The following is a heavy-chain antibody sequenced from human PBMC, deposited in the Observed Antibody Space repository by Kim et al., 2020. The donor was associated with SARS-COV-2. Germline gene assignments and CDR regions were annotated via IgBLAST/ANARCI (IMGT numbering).Heavy chain of an antibody. CDR2: IYPGDSDT. D-gene: IGHD3-22*01. J-gene: IGHJ4*01. Sequence: GESLKISCKGSGYRFTSYWIAWVRQMPGKGLEWMGIIYPGDSDTTYSPSFQGQVTISAGKSISTAYLQWSSLKSSDTAMNYFARRDYYDSSGYYLYYDYW. CDR3: ARRDYYDSSGYYLYYDY. CDR1: GYRFTSYW. V-gene: IGHV5-51*01.